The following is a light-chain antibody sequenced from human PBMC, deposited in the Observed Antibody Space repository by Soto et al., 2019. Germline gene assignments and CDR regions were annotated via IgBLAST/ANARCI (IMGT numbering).Light chain of an antibody. CDR2: GAS. CDR3: QKYNSALVFT. Sequence: DIQMTQSPSSLSASVGDRVTITCRASQGISNYLAWYQQKPGNVPKLLIYGASTLQSGVPSRFSGSGSGTDFTLTISSLQPEDVGTYYCQKYNSALVFTFGPGTKVDI. V-gene: IGKV1-27*01. J-gene: IGKJ3*01. CDR1: QGISNY.